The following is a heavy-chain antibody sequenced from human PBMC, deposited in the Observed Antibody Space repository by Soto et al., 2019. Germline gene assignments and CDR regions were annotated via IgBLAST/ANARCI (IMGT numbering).Heavy chain of an antibody. V-gene: IGHV1-3*04. D-gene: IGHD6-25*01. J-gene: IGHJ6*02. CDR3: ARGQRLYFLSYGMEG. CDR1: GYNFTTYG. CDR2: INTGNGNT. Sequence: ASVKVSCKASGYNFTTYGMVWVRQAPGQRPEWMGWINTGNGNTKYSPKFQGRVTITRDTSASTAYMELSSLKSEDTAVYYCARGQRLYFLSYGMEGGGQGATVTVSS.